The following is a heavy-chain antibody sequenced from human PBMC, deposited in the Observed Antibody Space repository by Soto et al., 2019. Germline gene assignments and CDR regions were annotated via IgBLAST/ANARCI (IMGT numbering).Heavy chain of an antibody. CDR1: GFTFSSHG. CDR2: ISSSSRYI. D-gene: IGHD2-2*01. V-gene: IGHV3-21*01. J-gene: IGHJ5*02. CDR3: ARESYSNTFDP. Sequence: PGGSLRLSCAASGFTFSSHGMNWVRQAPGKGLEWVSSISSSSRYIFYADSVKGRFTISRDNAKNSLYLQMNSLRPEDTAVYYCARESYSNTFDPWGQGTLVTVSS.